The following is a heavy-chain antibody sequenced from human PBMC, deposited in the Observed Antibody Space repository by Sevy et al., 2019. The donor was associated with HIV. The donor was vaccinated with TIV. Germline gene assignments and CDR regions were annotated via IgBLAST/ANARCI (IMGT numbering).Heavy chain of an antibody. D-gene: IGHD4-17*01. J-gene: IGHJ3*02. Sequence: GGSLRLSCATSEFTFSSYSMNWVRQAPGNGLEWVSSISGGGTYIYYADSVKGRFTISRDNAKNSLSLQMNSLRAEDTAVYYCARGTHDYGDSDRDAFDIWGQGTMVTVSS. CDR1: EFTFSSYS. CDR3: ARGTHDYGDSDRDAFDI. V-gene: IGHV3-21*01. CDR2: ISGGGTYI.